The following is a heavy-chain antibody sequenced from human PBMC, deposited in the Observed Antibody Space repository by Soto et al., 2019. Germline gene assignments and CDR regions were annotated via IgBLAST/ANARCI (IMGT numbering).Heavy chain of an antibody. V-gene: IGHV1-69*12. D-gene: IGHD3-22*01. CDR1: GGTFSSYA. J-gene: IGHJ5*02. CDR3: ARDRGHSSGYYPYWFAT. Sequence: QIQLVQSGAEVKKPGSSVKVSCKASGGTFSSYAITWVRQAPGQGLEWMGGIIPICGTANYEQKFQGRVTITAEESTSTAYMEMSSMRAEDTAVYYCARDRGHSSGYYPYWFATWGQGTLVTVSS. CDR2: IIPICGTA.